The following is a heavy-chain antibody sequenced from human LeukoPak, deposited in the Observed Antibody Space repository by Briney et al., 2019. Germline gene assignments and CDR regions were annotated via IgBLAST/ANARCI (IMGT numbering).Heavy chain of an antibody. Sequence: PGGSLGLSCAASGFTFKLYWMHWVRHVPGKRPVWVSRINDDGCDTIYADSVRGRFTISRDDAKNTVYLQMNNLRAEDTAVYYCVRGGPSTWSWGQGTLVTVSS. V-gene: IGHV3-74*01. J-gene: IGHJ5*02. CDR1: GFTFKLYW. CDR3: VRGGPSTWS. CDR2: INDDGCDT. D-gene: IGHD2-15*01.